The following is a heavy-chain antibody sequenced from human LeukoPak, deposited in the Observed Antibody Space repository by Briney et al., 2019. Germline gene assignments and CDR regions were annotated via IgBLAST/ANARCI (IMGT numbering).Heavy chain of an antibody. CDR2: IYHSGST. J-gene: IGHJ4*02. Sequence: PSETLSLTCTVSGYSISSGYYWGWIRQPPGKGLEWIGSIYHSGSTYYNPSLKSRVTISVDTSKNQFSLKLSSVTAADTAVYYCASHGNFDYWGQGTLVTVSS. CDR3: ASHGNFDY. CDR1: GYSISSGYY. V-gene: IGHV4-38-2*02.